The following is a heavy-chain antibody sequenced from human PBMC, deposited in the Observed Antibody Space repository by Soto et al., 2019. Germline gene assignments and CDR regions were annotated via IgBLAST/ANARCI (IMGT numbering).Heavy chain of an antibody. CDR2: INAGNGNT. CDR1: GYTFTSYA. Sequence: QVQLVQSGAEVKKPGASVKVSCKASGYTFTSYALHWVRQAPGQRLEWMGWINAGNGNTKYSQKFQGRVTITRDTSANTAYMELNSLSSEDTAVDYCVRDVLYDVWGQGTTVTVSS. CDR3: VRDVLYDV. V-gene: IGHV1-3*01. J-gene: IGHJ6*02. D-gene: IGHD3-3*01.